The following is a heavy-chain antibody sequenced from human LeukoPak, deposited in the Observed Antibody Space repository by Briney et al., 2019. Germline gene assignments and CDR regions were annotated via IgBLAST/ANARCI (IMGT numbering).Heavy chain of an antibody. V-gene: IGHV3-21*01. J-gene: IGHJ4*02. CDR2: ISSSSSYI. Sequence: GGSLRLSCAASGFTFSSYSMNWVRQAPGKGLEWVSSISSSSSYIYYADSVKGRFTISRGNAKNSLYLQMNSLRAEDTAVYYCARATTVTTITINYFDYWGQGTLVTVSS. D-gene: IGHD4-17*01. CDR3: ARATTVTTITINYFDY. CDR1: GFTFSSYS.